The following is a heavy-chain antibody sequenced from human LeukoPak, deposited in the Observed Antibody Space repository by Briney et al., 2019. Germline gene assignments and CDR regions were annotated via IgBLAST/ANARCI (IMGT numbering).Heavy chain of an antibody. V-gene: IGHV4-59*08. D-gene: IGHD3-9*01. J-gene: IGHJ4*02. CDR3: ARASTYYDILTGYSAENYFDY. CDR1: GGSISSYY. Sequence: SETLSLTCTVSGGSISSYYWSWIRQPPGRGLEWIGYIYYSGSTNYNPSLKSRVTISVDTSKNQFSLKLSSVTAADTAVYYCARASTYYDILTGYSAENYFDYWGQGTLVTVSS. CDR2: IYYSGST.